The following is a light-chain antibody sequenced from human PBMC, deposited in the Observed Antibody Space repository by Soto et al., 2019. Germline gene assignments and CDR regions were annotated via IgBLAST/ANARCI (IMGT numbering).Light chain of an antibody. CDR3: QQYDTYSRT. V-gene: IGKV3-11*01. Sequence: EIVLTQSPATLSLSPGERATLSCRASQSVSSYLAWYQQKPGQAPRLLIYDASNRATGIPARFSGSGSGTDFTLTISSLEPEDFAVYYCQQYDTYSRTFGQGTKLEI. CDR2: DAS. J-gene: IGKJ2*01. CDR1: QSVSSY.